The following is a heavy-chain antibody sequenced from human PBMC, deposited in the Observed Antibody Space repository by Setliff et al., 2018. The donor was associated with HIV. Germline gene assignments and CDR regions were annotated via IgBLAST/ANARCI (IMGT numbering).Heavy chain of an antibody. Sequence: SETLSLTCTVSGGSISNHFWTWIRQSPGKGLEWIGSMYYGGSATYNPSLKSRVTISIDTSKSQFSLKLSSATAADTAVYFCVGRFGLVQIFYFDYWGQGMLVTRLL. CDR1: GGSISNHF. CDR3: VGRFGLVQIFYFDY. V-gene: IGHV4-59*11. CDR2: MYYGGSA. D-gene: IGHD2-15*01. J-gene: IGHJ4*02.